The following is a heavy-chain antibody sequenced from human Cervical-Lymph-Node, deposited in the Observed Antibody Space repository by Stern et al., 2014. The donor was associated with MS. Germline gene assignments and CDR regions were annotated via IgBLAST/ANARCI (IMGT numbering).Heavy chain of an antibody. V-gene: IGHV1-18*04. D-gene: IGHD5-18*01. CDR1: GYTFTSYG. J-gene: IGHJ4*02. CDR3: ARDPSIQLWLRAPFDY. Sequence: QVQLVQSGAEVKKPGASVKVSCKASGYTFTSYGISWVRQAPGQGLEWMGWISAYNGNTNYAQKIQGRVTMTTDKSTSTAYMELRSLRSDDTAVYYFARDPSIQLWLRAPFDYWGQGTLVTVSS. CDR2: ISAYNGNT.